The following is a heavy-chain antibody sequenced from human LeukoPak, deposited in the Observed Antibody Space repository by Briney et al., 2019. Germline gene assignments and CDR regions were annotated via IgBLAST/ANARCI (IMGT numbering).Heavy chain of an antibody. J-gene: IGHJ4*02. V-gene: IGHV3-23*01. CDR2: ISGSGGST. CDR3: AKGPEAYVWGSYRDY. CDR1: GFTFSSYA. Sequence: PGGSLRLSCAASGFTFSSYAMSWVRQAPGKGLEWVSAISGSGGSTYYADSAKGRFTISRDNSKNTLYLQMNSLRAEDTAVYYRAKGPEAYVWGSYRDYWGQGTLVTVSS. D-gene: IGHD3-16*02.